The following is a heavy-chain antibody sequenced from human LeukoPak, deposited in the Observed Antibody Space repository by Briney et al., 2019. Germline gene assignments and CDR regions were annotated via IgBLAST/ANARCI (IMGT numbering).Heavy chain of an antibody. Sequence: ASVKVSCKASGYTFTSYSLSWVRQAPGQGLEWMGWINPNSGGTNYAQKFQGRVTMTRDTSISTAYMELSRLRSDDTAVYYCARDQEGGSYFTYYYYYMDVWGKGTTVTVSS. CDR3: ARDQEGGSYFTYYYYYMDV. J-gene: IGHJ6*03. D-gene: IGHD1-26*01. CDR2: INPNSGGT. CDR1: GYTFTSYS. V-gene: IGHV1-2*02.